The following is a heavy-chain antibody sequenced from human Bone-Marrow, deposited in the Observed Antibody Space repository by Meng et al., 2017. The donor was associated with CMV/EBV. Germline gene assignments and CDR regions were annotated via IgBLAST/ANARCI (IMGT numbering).Heavy chain of an antibody. CDR2: IHNSGTT. J-gene: IGHJ4*02. CDR3: ARDRLYCSSSSCYII. CDR1: GGSISSSTYH. Sequence: LRLSCTVSGGSISSSTYHWGWIRQPPGKGLEWIGSIHNSGTTYYNPSLKSRVTISVDPSKNQFSLKMSSVSAADTVVYYCARDRLYCSSSSCYIIGGQGTLVTVSS. D-gene: IGHD2-2*02. V-gene: IGHV4-39*07.